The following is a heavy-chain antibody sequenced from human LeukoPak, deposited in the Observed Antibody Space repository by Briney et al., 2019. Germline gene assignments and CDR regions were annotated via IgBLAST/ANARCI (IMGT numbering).Heavy chain of an antibody. CDR1: GGSISSYY. CDR2: IYYSGST. Sequence: PETLSLTCTVSGGSISSYYWSWIRQPPGKGLEWIGYIYYSGSTNYNPSLKSRVTISVDTSKNQFSLKLSSVTAADTAVYYCAGEVDYYGSGSYLDYWGQGTLVTVSS. V-gene: IGHV4-59*01. D-gene: IGHD3-10*01. J-gene: IGHJ4*02. CDR3: AGEVDYYGSGSYLDY.